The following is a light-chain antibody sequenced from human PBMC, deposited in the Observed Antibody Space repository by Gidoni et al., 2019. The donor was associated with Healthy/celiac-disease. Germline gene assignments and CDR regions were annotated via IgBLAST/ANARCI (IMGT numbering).Light chain of an antibody. CDR2: AAS. Sequence: DIQMTQSPSSLSASVGDRVTITCRASQSISSYLNWYQQKPGKAPKLLIYAASSLQSGVPSRFSGSGSGTDFTLTISSLQPEDFATYYCQQSYSTSGSTFXPXTKVDIK. CDR3: QQSYSTSGST. J-gene: IGKJ3*01. CDR1: QSISSY. V-gene: IGKV1-39*01.